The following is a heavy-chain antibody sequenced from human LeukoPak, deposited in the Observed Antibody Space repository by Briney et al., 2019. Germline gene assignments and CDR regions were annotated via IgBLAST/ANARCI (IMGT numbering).Heavy chain of an antibody. V-gene: IGHV3-23*01. D-gene: IGHD5-18*01. CDR1: GFTFGSYA. CDR3: AKGVYSYGYALYAFDI. Sequence: GGSLRLSCAASGFTFGSYAMSWVRQAPGKGLEWVSAISGSGGSTYYADSAKGRFTISRDNSKNTLYLQMNSLRAEDTAVYYCAKGVYSYGYALYAFDIWGQGTMVTVSS. CDR2: ISGSGGST. J-gene: IGHJ3*02.